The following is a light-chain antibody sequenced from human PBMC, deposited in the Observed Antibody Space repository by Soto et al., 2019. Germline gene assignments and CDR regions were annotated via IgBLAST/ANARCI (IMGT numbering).Light chain of an antibody. CDR2: KAS. CDR3: QQYHFYWT. Sequence: DIQMTQSPSTLPASVGDRVTITCRASRGISSWLAWYQQKPGNVPKLLIYKASTLESGVPSRFSGSGSGTEFTLTISSLQPDDFATYYCQQYHFYWTFGQGTKVEIK. J-gene: IGKJ1*01. V-gene: IGKV1-5*03. CDR1: RGISSW.